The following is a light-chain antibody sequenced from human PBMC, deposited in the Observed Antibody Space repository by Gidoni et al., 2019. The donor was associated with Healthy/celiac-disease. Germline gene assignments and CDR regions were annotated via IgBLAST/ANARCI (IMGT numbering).Light chain of an antibody. V-gene: IGKV4-1*01. CDR2: WAS. Sequence: DLGMTLSPDSVAVSLGERATINCKSSQSVLYSSNNKNYLAWYQQKPGQPPKLLIYWASTRESGVPDRFSGSGSGTDFTLTISSLQAEDVAVYYCQQYYSTPWTFGQGTKVEIK. CDR3: QQYYSTPWT. CDR1: QSVLYSSNNKNY. J-gene: IGKJ1*01.